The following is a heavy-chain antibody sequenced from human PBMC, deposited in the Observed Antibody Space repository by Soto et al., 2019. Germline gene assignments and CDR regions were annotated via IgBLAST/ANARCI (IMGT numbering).Heavy chain of an antibody. J-gene: IGHJ3*02. CDR3: ARDYLDAFDI. CDR2: IDGRGGSI. Sequence: EVQLVESGGGLVQPGGSLRLSCAASGFSFSSYSINWVRQAPGKGLEWVSYIDGRGGSIYYADSVRGRFTISGDIAKNSLYLQMNSLRAEDTAVYYCARDYLDAFDIWGQGTMVTVSS. CDR1: GFSFSSYS. V-gene: IGHV3-48*01. D-gene: IGHD1-26*01.